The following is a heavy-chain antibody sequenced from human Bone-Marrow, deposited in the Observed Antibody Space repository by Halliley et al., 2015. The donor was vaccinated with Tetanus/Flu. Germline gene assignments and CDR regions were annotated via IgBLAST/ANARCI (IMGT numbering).Heavy chain of an antibody. D-gene: IGHD3-10*01. CDR2: IGYEGSET. CDR3: AGGDVTPRESLIDY. J-gene: IGHJ4*02. Sequence: EASIGYEGSETNYADSGRGRLTSARDNAKNTLSREMSSRRAEDTAVYYCAGGDVTPRESLIDYWGQGTRVNVSS. V-gene: IGHV3-33*01.